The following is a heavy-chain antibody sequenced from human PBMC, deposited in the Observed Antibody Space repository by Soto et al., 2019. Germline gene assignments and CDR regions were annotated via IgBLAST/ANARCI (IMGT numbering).Heavy chain of an antibody. CDR3: VSKRTMDYYYYYGMDV. CDR1: GGSISSSSYY. V-gene: IGHV4-39*01. Sequence: SETLSLTCTVSGGSISSSSYYWGWIRQPPGKGLEWIGSIYYSGSTYYNPSLKSRVTISVDTSKNQFSLKLSSVTAADTAVYYCVSKRTMDYYYYYGMDVWGQGTTVTVSS. J-gene: IGHJ6*02. CDR2: IYYSGST. D-gene: IGHD3-3*01.